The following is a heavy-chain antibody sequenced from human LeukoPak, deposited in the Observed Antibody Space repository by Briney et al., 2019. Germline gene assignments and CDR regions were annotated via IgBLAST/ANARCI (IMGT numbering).Heavy chain of an antibody. V-gene: IGHV4-59*04. CDR3: ARLIDYYGSGSY. CDR2: IYYSGST. D-gene: IGHD3-10*01. Sequence: SETLSLTWTVSGGSISSYYWSWIRQPPGKGLEWIGSIYYSGSTYYNPSLKSRVTMSVDTSKDQFSLKLSSVTAADTAVYYCARLIDYYGSGSYWGQGTLVTVSS. J-gene: IGHJ4*02. CDR1: GGSISSYY.